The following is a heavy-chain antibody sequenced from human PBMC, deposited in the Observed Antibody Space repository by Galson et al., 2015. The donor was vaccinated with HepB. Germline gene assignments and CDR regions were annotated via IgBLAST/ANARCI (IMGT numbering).Heavy chain of an antibody. D-gene: IGHD4-17*01. V-gene: IGHV3-49*04. CDR3: TRLQRTTVTIRLAVSDY. CDR1: GFTFGDNA. Sequence: SLRLSCAASGFTFGDNAMSWVRQAPGKGLEWVGLIRSKDYGGTTEYAASVKGRFTISRDDSQSIAYLQMNSLKTEDTAVYYCTRLQRTTVTIRLAVSDYWGQGTLVTVSS. CDR2: IRSKDYGGTT. J-gene: IGHJ4*02.